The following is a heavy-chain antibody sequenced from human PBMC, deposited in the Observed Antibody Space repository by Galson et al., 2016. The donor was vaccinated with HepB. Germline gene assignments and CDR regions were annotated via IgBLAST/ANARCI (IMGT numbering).Heavy chain of an antibody. V-gene: IGHV4-4*02. J-gene: IGHJ4*02. D-gene: IGHD3-10*01. Sequence: ETLSLTCAVSGASISNNNWCSWVRQPPGKGLEWIGEIYLSGRSNYNASLKSRLTISMDKSQRQFSLKLTSVTAADTAVYYCISESWFNWGRGTLVTVSS. CDR2: IYLSGRS. CDR3: ISESWFN. CDR1: GASISNNNW.